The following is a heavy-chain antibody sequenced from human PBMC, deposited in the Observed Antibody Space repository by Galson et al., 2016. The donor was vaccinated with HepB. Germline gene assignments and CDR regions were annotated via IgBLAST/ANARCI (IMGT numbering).Heavy chain of an antibody. J-gene: IGHJ4*02. V-gene: IGHV4-4*02. D-gene: IGHD3-22*01. CDR2: IHHSGST. CDR1: GGSISSNNW. CDR3: ARGYYDNNGYRFDY. Sequence: SETLSLTCAVSGGSISSNNWWSWVRQPPGKGLEWIGGIHHSGSTNYNPSLKSRGTISVDTSKSQFSLKLSSVTAADTAVYYCARGYYDNNGYRFDYWGQGTLVTVSS.